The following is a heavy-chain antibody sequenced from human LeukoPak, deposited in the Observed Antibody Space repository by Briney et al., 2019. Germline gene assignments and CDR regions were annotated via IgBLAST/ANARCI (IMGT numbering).Heavy chain of an antibody. CDR2: INQDGSEE. V-gene: IGHV3-7*01. Sequence: GGSLRLSCAASGFTFSHYWMTWVRQAPGKGLERVAQINQDGSEEYYMDSVKARFTISRDNAKNSVFLQMNSLRAEDTAVYYCVRDGGVSGYDLLDYWGQGTLVTVS. CDR3: VRDGGVSGYDLLDY. CDR1: GFTFSHYW. D-gene: IGHD5-12*01. J-gene: IGHJ4*02.